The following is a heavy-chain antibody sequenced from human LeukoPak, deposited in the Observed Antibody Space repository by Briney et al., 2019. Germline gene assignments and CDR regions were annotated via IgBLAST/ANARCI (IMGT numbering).Heavy chain of an antibody. CDR1: GGSFSGYY. J-gene: IGHJ6*03. CDR2: INHSGST. CDR3: ARGPTGPSDV. Sequence: NASETLSLTCAVYGGSFSGYYWSWIRQPPGKGLEWIGEINHSGSTNYNPSLKSRATISVDTSKNQFSLKLSSVTAADTAMYYCARGPTGPSDVWGKGTTVTVSS. V-gene: IGHV4-34*01.